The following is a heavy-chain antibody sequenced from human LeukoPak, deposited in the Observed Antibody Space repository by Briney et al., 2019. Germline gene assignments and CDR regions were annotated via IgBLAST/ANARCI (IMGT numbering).Heavy chain of an antibody. V-gene: IGHV3-30-3*01. CDR3: ARGDGRGVIMDY. CDR2: ISYGGSDK. Sequence: PGTSLRLSCTASGFTFTSYAMHWVRQAPGQGLEWVAAISYGGSDKYYADSVKGRFTISRDNSRNTLFLQMNSLRGDDTAVYYCARGDGRGVIMDYWGQGTLVTVSS. D-gene: IGHD3-10*02. J-gene: IGHJ4*02. CDR1: GFTFTSYA.